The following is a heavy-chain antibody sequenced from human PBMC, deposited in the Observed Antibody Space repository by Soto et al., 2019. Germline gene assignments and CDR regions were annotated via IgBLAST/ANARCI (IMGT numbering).Heavy chain of an antibody. CDR3: AKGYCSGGSCYHDAFDI. J-gene: IGHJ3*02. CDR1: GFTFSSYA. V-gene: IGHV3-23*01. Sequence: VQLLESGGGLVQPGGSLRLSCAASGFTFSSYAMSWVRQAPGKGLEWVSAISGSGGSTYYADSVKGRFTISSDNYKNTLYLQMNSLRAEDTAVYYCAKGYCSGGSCYHDAFDIWGQGTMVTVSS. D-gene: IGHD2-15*01. CDR2: ISGSGGST.